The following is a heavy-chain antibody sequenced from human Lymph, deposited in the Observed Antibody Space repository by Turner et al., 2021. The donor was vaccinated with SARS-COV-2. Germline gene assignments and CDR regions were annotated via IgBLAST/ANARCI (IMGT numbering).Heavy chain of an antibody. CDR3: ARITFYYGSGLYYYYGMDV. Sequence: EVQLVQSGAEVKTPGSSLKISCTGSGYSITSYWIGWVRQMPGKGLEWMGIIYPGDSDTRYSPSFQGQVTISADKSISTAYLQWSSLKASDSAMYYCARITFYYGSGLYYYYGMDVWGQGTTVTVSS. J-gene: IGHJ6*02. D-gene: IGHD3-10*01. CDR2: IYPGDSDT. V-gene: IGHV5-51*03. CDR1: GYSITSYW.